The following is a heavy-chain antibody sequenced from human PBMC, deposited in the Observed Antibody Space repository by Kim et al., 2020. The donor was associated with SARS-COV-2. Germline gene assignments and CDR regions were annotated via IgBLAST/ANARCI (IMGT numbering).Heavy chain of an antibody. V-gene: IGHV3-23*01. CDR3: AKVPPGRDCSSTSCYHPFDY. J-gene: IGHJ4*02. D-gene: IGHD2-2*01. Sequence: RFTISRDNSKNTLYLQMNSLRAEDTAVYYCAKVPPGRDCSSTSCYHPFDYWGQGTLVTVSS.